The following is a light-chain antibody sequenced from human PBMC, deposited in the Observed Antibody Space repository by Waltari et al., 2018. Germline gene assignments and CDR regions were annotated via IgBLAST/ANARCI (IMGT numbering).Light chain of an antibody. CDR2: GKN. J-gene: IGLJ2*01. V-gene: IGLV3-19*01. CDR3: NCRDSSGNHRVV. CDR1: SLRSYY. Sequence: SSELTQDPAVSVALGQTVRITCQGDSLRSYYASCYQQKPGQAPVLVIYGKNNRPSGIPDRFAGSSSGNTASLTITGAQAEDEADYYCNCRDSSGNHRVVFGGGTKLTVL.